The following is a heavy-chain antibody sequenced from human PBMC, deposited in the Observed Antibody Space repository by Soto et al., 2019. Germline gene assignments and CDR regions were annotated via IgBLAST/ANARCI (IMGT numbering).Heavy chain of an antibody. CDR1: GFTFSSYS. D-gene: IGHD6-19*01. Sequence: GSLRLSCAASGFTFSSYSMNWVRQAPGKGLEWIGYLYYSGSSTYNPSLRSRVTISVDTPKNQISLKLNSVTAADTAVYFCVGSPGGLGWFDPWGLGILVTVSS. V-gene: IGHV4-59*08. CDR2: LYYSGSS. CDR3: VGSPGGLGWFDP. J-gene: IGHJ5*02.